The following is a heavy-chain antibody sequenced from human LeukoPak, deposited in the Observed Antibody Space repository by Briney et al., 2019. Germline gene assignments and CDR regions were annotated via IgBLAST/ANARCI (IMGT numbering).Heavy chain of an antibody. Sequence: GGSLRLSCAASGFTFSSYSMNWVRQPPGKGLEGVSSISSSSSYIYYADSVKGRFTISRDNAKNSLYLQMNSLRAEDTAVYYCARGPDTVTTFDYWGQGTLVTVSS. CDR1: GFTFSSYS. CDR2: ISSSSSYI. CDR3: ARGPDTVTTFDY. V-gene: IGHV3-21*01. J-gene: IGHJ4*02. D-gene: IGHD4-17*01.